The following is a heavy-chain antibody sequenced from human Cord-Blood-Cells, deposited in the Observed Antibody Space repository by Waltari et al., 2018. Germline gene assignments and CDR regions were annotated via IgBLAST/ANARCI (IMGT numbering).Heavy chain of an antibody. CDR1: GFTFSNAW. D-gene: IGHD2-2*01. V-gene: IGHV3-15*01. CDR2: IKSKTDGGTT. J-gene: IGHJ4*02. Sequence: ASGFTFSNAWMSWVRQAPGKGLEWVGRIKSKTDGGTTDYAAPVKGRFTISRDDSKNTLYLQMNSLKTEDTAVYYCTTDPGDIVVVPAADYWGQGTLVTVSS. CDR3: TTDPGDIVVVPAADY.